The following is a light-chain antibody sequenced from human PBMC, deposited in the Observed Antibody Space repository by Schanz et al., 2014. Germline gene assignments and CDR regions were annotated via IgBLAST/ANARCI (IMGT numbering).Light chain of an antibody. Sequence: QSALTQPRSVSGSPGQSVTISCTGTSSDVGTYNYVSWYQQHPGKAPKLMIYDVSKRPSGVPDRFSGSKSGNTASLTVSGLQAEDEADYYCATWDDGLTARVFGGGTKLTVL. V-gene: IGLV2-11*01. J-gene: IGLJ3*02. CDR2: DVS. CDR1: SSDVGTYNY. CDR3: ATWDDGLTARV.